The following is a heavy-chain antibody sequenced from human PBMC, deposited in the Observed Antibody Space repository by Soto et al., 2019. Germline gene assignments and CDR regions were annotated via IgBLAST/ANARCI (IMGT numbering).Heavy chain of an antibody. D-gene: IGHD2-21*02. Sequence: PSETLSLTCAVSGGSMGSGGYSWSWIRQAPGKGLEWIGYIYHGGSTYYNPSLESRVIISVDRSKNQFSLRLRSVTAADTAVYFCAISGTGSGYCYCLDFWGQGIPVTVSS. CDR3: AISGTGSGYCYCLDF. V-gene: IGHV4-30-2*01. CDR1: GGSMGSGGYS. CDR2: IYHGGST. J-gene: IGHJ4*02.